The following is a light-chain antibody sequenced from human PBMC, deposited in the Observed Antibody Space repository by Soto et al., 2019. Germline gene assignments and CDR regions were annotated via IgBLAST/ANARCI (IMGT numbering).Light chain of an antibody. J-gene: IGKJ1*01. CDR3: QHYNSYSEA. CDR1: QTISSW. CDR2: KAS. V-gene: IGKV1-5*03. Sequence: DIQMTQSPSTLSGSVGDRVTITCRASQTISSWLAWYQQKPGKAPKLLIYKASTLKSGVPSRFSGTGSGTEFNRTISSLQPDDFATYYCQHYNSYSEAFGQGTKVDIK.